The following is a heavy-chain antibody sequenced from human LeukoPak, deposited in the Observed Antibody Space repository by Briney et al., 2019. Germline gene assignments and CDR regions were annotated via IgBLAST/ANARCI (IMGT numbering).Heavy chain of an antibody. CDR1: GYTFTSYY. D-gene: IGHD5-18*01. CDR2: INPSGGST. V-gene: IGHV1-46*01. J-gene: IGHJ4*02. CDR3: GLRGYSYGYVSDYFDY. Sequence: ASVKVSCKASGYTFTSYYMHWVRQAPGQGLEWMGIINPSGGSTSYAQKFQGRVTMTRDTSTSTVYMELSSLRSEDTAVYYCGLRGYSYGYVSDYFDYWGQGTLDTVSS.